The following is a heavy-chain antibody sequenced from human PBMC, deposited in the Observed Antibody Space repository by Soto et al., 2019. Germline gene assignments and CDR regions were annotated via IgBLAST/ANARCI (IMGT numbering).Heavy chain of an antibody. Sequence: GGSLRRSCAASGFPFSNAWESWVRQAPGKGLEWVARIKSKTDGGTTDYAAFVKGRFIISRDDSKNMVYLQMNSLESEDTAVYYCTTDPSRAWISLPTFDYWGRGTLVTVSS. J-gene: IGHJ4*02. D-gene: IGHD3-22*01. CDR3: TTDPSRAWISLPTFDY. V-gene: IGHV3-15*01. CDR1: GFPFSNAW. CDR2: IKSKTDGGTT.